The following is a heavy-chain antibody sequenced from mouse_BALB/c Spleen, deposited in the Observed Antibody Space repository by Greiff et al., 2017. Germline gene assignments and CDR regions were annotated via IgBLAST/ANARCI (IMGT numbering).Heavy chain of an antibody. CDR1: GYAFTNYL. CDR2: INPGSGGT. Sequence: VQVVESGAELVRPGTSVKVSCKASGYAFTNYLIEWVKQRPGQGLEWIGVINPGSGGTNYNEKFKGKATLTADKSSSTAYMQLSSLTSDDSAVYFCARSYYRYGNAMDYWGQGTSVTVSS. V-gene: IGHV1-54*01. D-gene: IGHD2-14*01. CDR3: ARSYYRYGNAMDY. J-gene: IGHJ4*01.